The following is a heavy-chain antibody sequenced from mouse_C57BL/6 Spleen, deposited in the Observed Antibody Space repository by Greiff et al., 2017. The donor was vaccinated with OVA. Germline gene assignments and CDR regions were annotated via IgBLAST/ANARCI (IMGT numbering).Heavy chain of an antibody. CDR3: VRLGDYHWYFDV. D-gene: IGHD2-4*01. CDR1: GFSFNTYA. J-gene: IGHJ1*03. CDR2: IRSKSNNYAT. V-gene: IGHV10-1*01. Sequence: EVKLMESGGGLVQPKGSLKLSCAASGFSFNTYAMNWVRQAPGKGLEWVARIRSKSNNYATYYADSVKDRFTISRDDSESMLYLQMNNLKTEDTAMYYCVRLGDYHWYFDVWGTGTTVTVSS.